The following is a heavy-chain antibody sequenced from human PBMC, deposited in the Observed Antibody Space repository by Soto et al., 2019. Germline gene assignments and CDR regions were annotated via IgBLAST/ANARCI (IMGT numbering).Heavy chain of an antibody. CDR1: GATFSSYT. CDR2: IIPILGIA. Sequence: SVKVSCKASGATFSSYTISWDRQAPGQGLQWMGRIIPILGIANYAQKFQGRATITADKSTSTAYMELSSLRSEDTAVYYCAREGGTPSRYCSGGSCYYWFDPWGQGTLVTVSS. J-gene: IGHJ5*02. CDR3: AREGGTPSRYCSGGSCYYWFDP. D-gene: IGHD2-15*01. V-gene: IGHV1-69*04.